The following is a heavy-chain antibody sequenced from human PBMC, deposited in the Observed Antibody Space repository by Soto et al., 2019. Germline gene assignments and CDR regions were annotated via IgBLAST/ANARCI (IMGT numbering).Heavy chain of an antibody. D-gene: IGHD2-21*01. J-gene: IGHJ4*02. V-gene: IGHV3-11*05. CDR3: FRGGGGGVFDH. Sequence: QVQFVESGGGLVQSGGSLRLSCATSGFTFSDHYMSWIRQAPGKGLEFISYISPGGRYTNYGDSVKGRFTISRDNAKNSLFLQVNTLRDEDTAVYYCFRGGGGGVFDHWGQGTSVTVSS. CDR1: GFTFSDHY. CDR2: ISPGGRYT.